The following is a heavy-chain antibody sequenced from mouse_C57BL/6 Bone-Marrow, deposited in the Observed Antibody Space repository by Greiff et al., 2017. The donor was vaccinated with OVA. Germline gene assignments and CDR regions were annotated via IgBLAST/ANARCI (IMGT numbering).Heavy chain of an antibody. V-gene: IGHV5-4*03. D-gene: IGHD1-1*01. J-gene: IGHJ4*01. CDR3: ARVPGSSLYAMDY. CDR1: GFTFSSYA. CDR2: ISDGGSYT. Sequence: EVKLMESGGGLVKPGGSLKLSCAASGFTFSSYAMSWVRQTPEKRLEWVATISDGGSYTYYPDNVKGRVTISRDNAKNNLYLQMSHLKSEDTAMYYCARVPGSSLYAMDYWGQGTSVTVSS.